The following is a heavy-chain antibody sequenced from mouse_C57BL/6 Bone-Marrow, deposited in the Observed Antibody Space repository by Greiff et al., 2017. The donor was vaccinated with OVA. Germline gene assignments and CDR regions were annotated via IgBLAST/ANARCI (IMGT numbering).Heavy chain of an antibody. D-gene: IGHD2-1*01. V-gene: IGHV3-6*01. J-gene: IGHJ4*01. CDR3: AREVNYRVYYYAMDY. CDR1: GYSITSGYY. CDR2: ISYDGSN. Sequence: DVKLQESGPGLVKPSQSLSLTCSVTGYSITSGYYWNWIRQFPGNKLEWMGYISYDGSNNYNPSLKNRISITRDTSKNQFFLKLNSVTTEDTATYYCAREVNYRVYYYAMDYWGQGTSVTVSS.